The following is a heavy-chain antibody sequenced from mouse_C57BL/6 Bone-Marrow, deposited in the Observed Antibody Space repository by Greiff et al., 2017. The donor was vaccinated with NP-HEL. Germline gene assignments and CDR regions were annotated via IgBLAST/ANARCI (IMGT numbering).Heavy chain of an antibody. CDR2: FYPGSGSI. D-gene: IGHD1-1*01. J-gene: IGHJ2*01. V-gene: IGHV1-62-2*01. CDR1: GYTFTEYT. CDR3: ARHEGTVVARWAFDY. Sequence: QVHVKQSGAELVKPGASVKLSCKASGYTFTEYTIHWVKQRSGQGLEWIGWFYPGSGSIKYNEKFKDKATLTADKSSGTVYMELSRLTSEDSAVYFCARHEGTVVARWAFDYWGQGTTLTVSS.